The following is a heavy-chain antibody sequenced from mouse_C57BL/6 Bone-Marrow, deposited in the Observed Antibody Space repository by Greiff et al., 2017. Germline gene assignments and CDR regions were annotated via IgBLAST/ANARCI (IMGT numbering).Heavy chain of an antibody. CDR1: GYTFTSYD. CDR3: ARSYYSNYDYAMDY. V-gene: IGHV1-85*01. CDR2: IYPRDGST. Sequence: VQGVESGPELVKPGASVKLSCKASGYTFTSYDINWVKQRPGQGLEWIGWIYPRDGSTKYNEKFKGKATLTVDTSSSTAYMELHSLTSEDSAVYFCARSYYSNYDYAMDYWGQGTSVTVSS. J-gene: IGHJ4*01. D-gene: IGHD2-5*01.